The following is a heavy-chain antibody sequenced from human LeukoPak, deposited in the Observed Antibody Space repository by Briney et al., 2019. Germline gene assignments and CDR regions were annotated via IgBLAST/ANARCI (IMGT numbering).Heavy chain of an antibody. CDR3: ARESSGYDDYYFDY. J-gene: IGHJ4*02. Sequence: SVKVSCKASGGTFSSYAISWVRQAPGQGLEWMGRIIPILGIANYAQKLQGRVTMTTDTSTSTAYMELRSLRSDDTAVYYCARESSGYDDYYFDYWGQGTLVTVSS. V-gene: IGHV1-69*04. D-gene: IGHD5-12*01. CDR1: GGTFSSYA. CDR2: IIPILGIA.